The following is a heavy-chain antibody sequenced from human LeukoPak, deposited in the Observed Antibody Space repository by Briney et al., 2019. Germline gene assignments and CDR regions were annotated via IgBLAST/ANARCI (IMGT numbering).Heavy chain of an antibody. D-gene: IGHD3-10*01. Sequence: SSETLSLTCTVSGGSISSYYWSWIRQPPGEGLEWIGYIYYSGSTNYNPSLKSRVTISVDTSKNQFSLKLNSVTAADTAVYYCARDSTDDYYGSGSYFDPWGQGTLVTVSS. J-gene: IGHJ5*02. V-gene: IGHV4-59*01. CDR2: IYYSGST. CDR1: GGSISSYY. CDR3: ARDSTDDYYGSGSYFDP.